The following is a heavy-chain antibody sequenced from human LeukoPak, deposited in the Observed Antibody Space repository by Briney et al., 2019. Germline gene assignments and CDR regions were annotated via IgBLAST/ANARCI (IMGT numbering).Heavy chain of an antibody. CDR3: ARVGRDSQHLVY. CDR2: ITSTGFTT. J-gene: IGHJ4*02. Sequence: GGSLRLSCAASGFAFGSYEMNWVRQAPRKGLEWVSYITSTGFTTYYADSVKGRFTFSRDNAKNSLYLQMNSLRAEDTAVYYCARVGRDSQHLVYWGQGTLVTVSS. CDR1: GFAFGSYE. D-gene: IGHD2-15*01. V-gene: IGHV3-48*03.